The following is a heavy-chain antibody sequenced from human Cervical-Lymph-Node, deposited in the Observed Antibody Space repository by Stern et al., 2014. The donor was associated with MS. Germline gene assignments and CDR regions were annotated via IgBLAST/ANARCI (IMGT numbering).Heavy chain of an antibody. CDR2: IYYSGST. CDR1: GGSMASSTGGYF. Sequence: QVQLVESGPGLVKPSQTLSLICAVSGGSMASSTGGYFWSWIRQPPGKGLEWIGFIYYSGSTYYNPSLTRRTTISVDTSKNQVSLRLTSMTAADTAVYYCARVAYCGGDCSAFDSWGQGTLVTVSS. J-gene: IGHJ4*02. D-gene: IGHD2-21*02. CDR3: ARVAYCGGDCSAFDS. V-gene: IGHV4-31*11.